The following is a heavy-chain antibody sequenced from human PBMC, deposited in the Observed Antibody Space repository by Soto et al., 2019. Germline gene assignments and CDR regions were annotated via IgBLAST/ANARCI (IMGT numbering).Heavy chain of an antibody. V-gene: IGHV3-23*01. CDR1: GFAFSSYP. CDR2: ISDTGGLT. Sequence: GGSLRLSGAASGFAFSSYPLSWVRQAPEKGLEWVSGISDTGGLTYNADSVKGRFTISRDNSKNTLYLQMNSLRAEDTAVYYCARRAFGSSRAFDIWGQGTVVTVSS. J-gene: IGHJ3*02. CDR3: ARRAFGSSRAFDI. D-gene: IGHD6-6*01.